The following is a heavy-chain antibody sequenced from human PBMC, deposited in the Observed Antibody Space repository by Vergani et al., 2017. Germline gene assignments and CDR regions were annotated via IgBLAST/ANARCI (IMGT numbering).Heavy chain of an antibody. V-gene: IGHV4-39*01. Sequence: QLQLQQSGPGLVKPSETLFLTCTVSADPISSGSYYWGWNRQPPGKSLEWIGSVYYSVLTYYNPSLKSLIAISVDTSKNQFSLKVTALTAADTAVYFCARQRPDSVWSPGDFDDWGQGILVTVSS. CDR3: ARQRPDSVWSPGDFDD. CDR1: ADPISSGSYY. J-gene: IGHJ4*02. D-gene: IGHD6-19*01. CDR2: VYYSVLT.